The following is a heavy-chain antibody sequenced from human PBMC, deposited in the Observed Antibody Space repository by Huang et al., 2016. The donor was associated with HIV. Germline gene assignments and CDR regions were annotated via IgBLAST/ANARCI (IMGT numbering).Heavy chain of an antibody. Sequence: QVQLQESGPGLVKPSKTLSLTCTVSGGSINCHYCRWSRQPPGTGLECIVSVYYNGSTIYHPSLKSRVTISVDTSKSQFSLNLNSVTATDAAVYYCAREQHLGLALYSSNSMFDHWGQGTLVTVSS. CDR1: GGSINCHY. CDR3: AREQHLGLALYSSNSMFDH. V-gene: IGHV4-59*11. D-gene: IGHD2-2*01. CDR2: VYYNGST. J-gene: IGHJ4*02.